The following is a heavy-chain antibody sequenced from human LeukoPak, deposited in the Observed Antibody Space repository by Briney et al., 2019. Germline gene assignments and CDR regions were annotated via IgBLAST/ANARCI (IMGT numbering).Heavy chain of an antibody. J-gene: IGHJ4*02. V-gene: IGHV1-8*01. CDR2: MNPNSGNT. CDR3: AREPIDY. Sequence: ASVKVSCKASGYTFTSYDINWVRQATGQGLEWMGWMNPNSGNTGYAQKLQGRVTMTTDTSTSTAYMELRSLRSDDTAVYYCAREPIDYWGQGTLVTVSS. CDR1: GYTFTSYD.